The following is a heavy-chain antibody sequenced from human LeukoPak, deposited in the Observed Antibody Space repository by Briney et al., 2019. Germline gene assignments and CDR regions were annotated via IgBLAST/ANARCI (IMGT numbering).Heavy chain of an antibody. Sequence: PGKSLRLSCAASGFTFSNYAMHWVRQAPGQGLEWVAFISYDGSEKYYADSAKGRFTISRDNSENTLYLQMNSLRAEDTALYYCTSELRGSGFDFDYWGQGALVTVSS. CDR2: ISYDGSEK. CDR1: GFTFSNYA. CDR3: TSELRGSGFDFDY. D-gene: IGHD6-19*01. V-gene: IGHV3-30*04. J-gene: IGHJ4*02.